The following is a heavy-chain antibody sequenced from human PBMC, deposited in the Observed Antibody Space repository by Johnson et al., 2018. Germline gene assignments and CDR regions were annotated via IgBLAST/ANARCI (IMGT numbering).Heavy chain of an antibody. J-gene: IGHJ5*02. D-gene: IGHD1-26*01. V-gene: IGHV3-21*01. CDR1: GFTFSRYS. CDR2: ISSSSIYI. Sequence: VQLVQSWGGLVKPGGSLRLSCAASGFTFSRYSMNWVRQAPGKGLEWVSSISSSSIYIYYADSVKGRFTISRDNAKNSMYLQMKSLRAGDTAVYYCARAPGGSYFGDDPWGQGTLVTVSS. CDR3: ARAPGGSYFGDDP.